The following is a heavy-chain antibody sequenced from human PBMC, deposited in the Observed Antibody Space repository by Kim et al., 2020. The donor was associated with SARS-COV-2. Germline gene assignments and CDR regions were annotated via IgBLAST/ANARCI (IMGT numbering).Heavy chain of an antibody. J-gene: IGHJ4*02. Sequence: GGSLRLSCAASGFTFTSAWMHWVRQVPGKGLVWVSQIIHDGTSTNYADSVRGRFTISRDNAKNTVYLQMNSLTAEDTAGYHCATDMSYSMNNWGQGTLVT. CDR3: ATDMSYSMNN. CDR1: GFTFTSAW. D-gene: IGHD2-21*01. V-gene: IGHV3-74*01. CDR2: IIHDGTST.